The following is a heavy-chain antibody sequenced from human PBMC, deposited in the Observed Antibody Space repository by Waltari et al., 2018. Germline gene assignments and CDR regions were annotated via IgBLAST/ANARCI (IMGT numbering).Heavy chain of an antibody. CDR1: GFSLSTSGVG. D-gene: IGHD1-20*01. CDR3: AHYKDVYYFDY. J-gene: IGHJ4*02. Sequence: QITLKESGPTLVKPTQTLTLTCTFSGFSLSTSGVGVGWIRQPPGKALEWLALIYWNDDNRYSPSLKIRLTLTNDTSKNPVVLTMTNMDPIDTATYYCAHYKDVYYFDYWGQGTLVTVSS. V-gene: IGHV2-5*01. CDR2: IYWNDDN.